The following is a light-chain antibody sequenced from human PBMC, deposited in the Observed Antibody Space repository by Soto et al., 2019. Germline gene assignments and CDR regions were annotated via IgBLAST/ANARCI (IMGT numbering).Light chain of an antibody. V-gene: IGLV1-47*01. J-gene: IGLJ1*01. CDR3: AAWDDSLGGYV. Sequence: QSVLTQPPSASGTPGQRVTISCSGSSSNIGSNYVYWYQQLPGTAPKLLIYRNNQRPSGVPDRFSGSKSGTSASLAISGLRVEDEADYYWAAWDDSLGGYVFGTGTKLTVL. CDR2: RNN. CDR1: SSNIGSNY.